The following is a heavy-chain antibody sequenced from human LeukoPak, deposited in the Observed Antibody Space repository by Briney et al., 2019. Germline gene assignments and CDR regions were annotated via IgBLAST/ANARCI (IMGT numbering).Heavy chain of an antibody. CDR1: GYSFTNYW. J-gene: IGHJ3*02. Sequence: GESLKISCKGSGYSFTNYWIGWVRQMPGKGLEWMGLLYPGDSASRFSPSFQGRVTMSVDRSINTAYLQWSSLRASDTAMYYCAASREVAGSHAFDIWGQGTVVTVSS. D-gene: IGHD6-19*01. CDR2: LYPGDSAS. CDR3: AASREVAGSHAFDI. V-gene: IGHV5-51*01.